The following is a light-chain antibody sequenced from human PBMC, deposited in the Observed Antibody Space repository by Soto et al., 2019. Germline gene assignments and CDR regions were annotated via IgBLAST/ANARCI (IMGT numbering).Light chain of an antibody. Sequence: DIQMTQSPSTLSASVGDRVTITCRASQSISSWLAWYQQKPGKAPKLLIYAASSLQSWVPSRFTGSGSGTDFTLTISSLQPDDFATYYCQQYSSYWTFAQGTKVDIK. CDR3: QQYSSYWT. J-gene: IGKJ1*01. CDR1: QSISSW. CDR2: AAS. V-gene: IGKV1-5*01.